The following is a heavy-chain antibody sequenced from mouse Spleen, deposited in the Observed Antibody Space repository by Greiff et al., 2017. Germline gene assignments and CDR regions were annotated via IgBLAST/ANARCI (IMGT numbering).Heavy chain of an antibody. CDR3: ARWMSYGSSYGYAMDY. J-gene: IGHJ4*01. CDR1: GFNIKNTY. D-gene: IGHD1-1*01. V-gene: IGHV14-3*01. CDR2: IDPANGNT. Sequence: EVKLVESVAELVRPGASVKLSCTASGFNIKNTYMHWVKQRPEQGLEWIGRIDPANGNTKYAPKFQGKATITADTSSNTAYLQLSSLTSEDTAIYYCARWMSYGSSYGYAMDYWGQGTSVTVSS.